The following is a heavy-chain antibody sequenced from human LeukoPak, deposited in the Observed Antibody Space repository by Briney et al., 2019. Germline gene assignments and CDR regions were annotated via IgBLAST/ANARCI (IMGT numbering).Heavy chain of an antibody. CDR1: GYTLTELS. CDR3: ATVVGATSGLYYYYYMDV. Sequence: GASVKVSCTVSGYTLTELSMHWVRQAPGKGLEWMGGFDPEDGETIYAQKFQGRVTMTEDTSTDTAYMELSSLRSEDTAVYYCATVVGATSGLYYYYYMDVWGKGTTVTVSS. V-gene: IGHV1-24*01. J-gene: IGHJ6*03. CDR2: FDPEDGET. D-gene: IGHD1-26*01.